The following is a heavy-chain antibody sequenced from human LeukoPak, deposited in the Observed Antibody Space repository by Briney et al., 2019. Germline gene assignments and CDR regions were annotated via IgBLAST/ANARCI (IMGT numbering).Heavy chain of an antibody. CDR3: AKERPSSWYGGAFDI. D-gene: IGHD6-13*01. CDR1: GFTFSSYG. CDR2: IRYDGSNK. J-gene: IGHJ3*02. Sequence: PGGSLRLSCAASGFTFSSYGMHWVRQAPGKGLEWVAFIRYDGSNKYYADSVKGRFTISRDNSKNTLYLQMNSLRAEDTAVYYCAKERPSSWYGGAFDIWGQGTMVTVSS. V-gene: IGHV3-30*02.